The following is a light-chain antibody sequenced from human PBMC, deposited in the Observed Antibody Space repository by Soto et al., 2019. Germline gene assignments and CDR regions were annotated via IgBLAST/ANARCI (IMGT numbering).Light chain of an antibody. CDR2: GAS. J-gene: IGKJ5*01. CDR3: HHYDNR. CDR1: QDISNS. V-gene: IGKV1-33*01. Sequence: DIQMTQSPSSLSASVRDRVTITCQASQDISNSLNCYQQKPGRAPKLLIYGASNLETGVPSRFSGSGSGTDISFIISSLQPQDIATYYCHHYDNRFDQGTRLEIK.